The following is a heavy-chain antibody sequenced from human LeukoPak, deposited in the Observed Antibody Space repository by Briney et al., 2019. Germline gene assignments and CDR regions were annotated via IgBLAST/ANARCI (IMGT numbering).Heavy chain of an antibody. J-gene: IGHJ4*02. V-gene: IGHV3-49*04. CDR3: SLRVGATAPFDY. Sequence: PGGSLRLSCVASGFTFSDYEMNWVRQAPGKGLEWVGFIRSKAYGGTTEYAASVKGRFTISRDDSKSIAYLQMNSLKTEDTAVYYCSLRVGATAPFDYWGQGTLVTVSS. CDR2: IRSKAYGGTT. D-gene: IGHD1-26*01. CDR1: GFTFSDYE.